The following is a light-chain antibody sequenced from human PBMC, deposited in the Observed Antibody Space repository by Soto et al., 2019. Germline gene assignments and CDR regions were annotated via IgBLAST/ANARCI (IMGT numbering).Light chain of an antibody. CDR1: ESIKRSS. CDR2: GAS. J-gene: IGKJ1*01. Sequence: EIVVTQSPGTLSLPPGERATLSCRASESIKRSSLAWYQQKPGQAPRLLIYGASSRATGIPDRFSGSGSGTDSTLTISRLEPEDFAVYYCHQYGSFPPWTFGQGTKVDIK. V-gene: IGKV3-20*01. CDR3: HQYGSFPPWT.